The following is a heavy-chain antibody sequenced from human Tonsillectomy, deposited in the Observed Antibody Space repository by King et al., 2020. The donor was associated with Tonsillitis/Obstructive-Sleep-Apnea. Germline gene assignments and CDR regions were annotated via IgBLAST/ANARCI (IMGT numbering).Heavy chain of an antibody. CDR2: IYPGDSDT. J-gene: IGHJ4*02. D-gene: IGHD3-22*01. CDR3: ARPSGYALVPLDY. V-gene: IGHV5-51*01. Sequence: VQLVQSGAEVKKPVESLKISCKGSGYSFTSYWIGWVRQMPGKGLEWMGIIYPGDSDTRYSPSFQDQVTISAAKSNSTACLQWSSLKASDTAMSYCARPSGYALVPLDYWGQGTLVTVSS. CDR1: GYSFTSYW.